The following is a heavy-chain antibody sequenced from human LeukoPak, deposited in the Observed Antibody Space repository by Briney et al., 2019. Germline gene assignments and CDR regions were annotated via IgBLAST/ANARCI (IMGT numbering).Heavy chain of an antibody. D-gene: IGHD5-12*01. CDR2: ISGNGLTT. CDR3: AKDARYSGYDGRTAFVY. V-gene: IGHV3-23*01. CDR1: GFTFSSYA. J-gene: IGHJ4*02. Sequence: SGGSLRLSCAASGFTFSSYALTWVRQGPGKGLEWVSSISGNGLTTYYADSVKGRFTISRDNSKNTLYLQMNSLSAEDTAVYYCAKDARYSGYDGRTAFVYWGQGTLVTVSS.